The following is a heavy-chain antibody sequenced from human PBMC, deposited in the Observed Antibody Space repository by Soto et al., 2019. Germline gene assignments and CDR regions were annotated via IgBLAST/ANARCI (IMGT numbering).Heavy chain of an antibody. D-gene: IGHD3-9*01. J-gene: IGHJ4*02. CDR3: ARDTLPYYNILTGYWGGFDY. V-gene: IGHV4-59*01. Sequence: SETLSLTCTVSGGSISSYYWSWIRQPPGKGLEWIGYIYYSGSTNYNPSLKRRVTISVDTSKNQFSLKLSSVTAADTAVYYCARDTLPYYNILTGYWGGFDYWGQGTLVTVSS. CDR1: GGSISSYY. CDR2: IYYSGST.